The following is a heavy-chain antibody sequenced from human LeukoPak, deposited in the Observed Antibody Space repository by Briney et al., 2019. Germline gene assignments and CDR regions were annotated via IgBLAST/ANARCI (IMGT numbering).Heavy chain of an antibody. D-gene: IGHD5-18*01. CDR3: ARPGRERGYSYALDY. CDR1: GYSFTSYW. V-gene: IGHV5-51*01. J-gene: IGHJ4*02. CDR2: IYPGDSDT. Sequence: GESLKISCKGSGYSFTSYWIGWVRQMPGKGLEWMGIIYPGDSDTRYSPSFQGQVTISADESISTAYLQWSSLKASDTAMYYCARPGRERGYSYALDYWGQGTLVTVSS.